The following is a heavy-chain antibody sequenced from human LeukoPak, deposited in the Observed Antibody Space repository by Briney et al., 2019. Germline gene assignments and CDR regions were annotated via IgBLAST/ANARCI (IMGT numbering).Heavy chain of an antibody. J-gene: IGHJ5*02. V-gene: IGHV3-23*01. Sequence: GGSLRLSCAASGLTFSSYAMSWVRQAPGKGLEWVSAISGSGGSTYYADSVKGRLTISRDNSKNTLYLQMNSLRAEDTAVYYCAKSEGLRFLEWLPNWFDPWGQGTLVTVSS. CDR3: AKSEGLRFLEWLPNWFDP. CDR1: GLTFSSYA. CDR2: ISGSGGST. D-gene: IGHD3-3*01.